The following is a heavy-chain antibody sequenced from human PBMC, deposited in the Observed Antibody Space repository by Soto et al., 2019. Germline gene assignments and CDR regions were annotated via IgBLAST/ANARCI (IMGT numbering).Heavy chain of an antibody. Sequence: GGSLRLSCAASGFTFSSYAMHWVRQAPGKGLEWVAVISYDGSNKYYADSVKGRFTISRDNSTNTLYLQMNSLRAEDTAVYYCARDPVPAAGWWLRIYFDYWGQGTLVTVSS. CDR3: ARDPVPAAGWWLRIYFDY. V-gene: IGHV3-30-3*01. CDR1: GFTFSSYA. CDR2: ISYDGSNK. J-gene: IGHJ4*02. D-gene: IGHD5-12*01.